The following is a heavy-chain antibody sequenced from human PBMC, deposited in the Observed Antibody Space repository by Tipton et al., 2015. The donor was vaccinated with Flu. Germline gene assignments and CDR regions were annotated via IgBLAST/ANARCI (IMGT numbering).Heavy chain of an antibody. CDR1: GGSIRGYV. J-gene: IGHJ4*02. Sequence: TLSLTCTVSGGSIRGYVWTWIRQPPGKGLEWMGYIYDTGATNYNPSLKGRVSMSVDTSKNQLSLRVSAVTAADTAIYYCAKDKTGRDGSFQYKFDSWGRGALVTVSS. CDR3: AKDKTGRDGSFQYKFDS. D-gene: IGHD1-14*01. CDR2: IYDTGAT. V-gene: IGHV4-59*01.